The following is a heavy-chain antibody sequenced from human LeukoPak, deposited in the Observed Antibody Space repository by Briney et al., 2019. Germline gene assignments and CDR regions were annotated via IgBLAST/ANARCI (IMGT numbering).Heavy chain of an antibody. V-gene: IGHV3-23*01. CDR3: AKGVTVTTPYWFDP. CDR2: ISGSGGST. J-gene: IGHJ5*02. Sequence: SGGSLRLSCAASGFTFSSYAMSWVRQAPGKGLEWVSAISGSGGSTYYADSVKGRFTISRDNSKNTLYLQMNSLRADDTAVYYCAKGVTVTTPYWFDPWGQGTLVTVSS. CDR1: GFTFSSYA. D-gene: IGHD4-11*01.